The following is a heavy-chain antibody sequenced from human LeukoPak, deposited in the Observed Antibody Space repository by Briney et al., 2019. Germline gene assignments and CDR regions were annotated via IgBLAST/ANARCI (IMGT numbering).Heavy chain of an antibody. J-gene: IGHJ1*01. CDR3: AKDVGHDYGDYRGYFQH. CDR2: IKQDGSEK. V-gene: IGHV3-7*01. D-gene: IGHD4-17*01. Sequence: GGSLRLSCAASGFTFSSYWMSWVRQAPGKGLEWVANIKQDGSEKYFVDSVKGRFTISRDNAKNSLYLQMNSLRAEDTAVYYCAKDVGHDYGDYRGYFQHWGQGTLVTVSS. CDR1: GFTFSSYW.